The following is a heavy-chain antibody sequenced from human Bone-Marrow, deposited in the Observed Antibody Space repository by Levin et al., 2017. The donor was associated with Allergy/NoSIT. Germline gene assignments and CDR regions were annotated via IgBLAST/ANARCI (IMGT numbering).Heavy chain of an antibody. CDR2: ISTTTGAV. D-gene: IGHD3-16*02. CDR3: ASSGEDYVWGTSRLDADDDAFDI. CDR1: GFTFNDYY. V-gene: IGHV3-11*01. Sequence: PGGSLRLSCEASGFTFNDYYLTWIRQAPGKGLAWVSSISTTTGAVYYADSVKGRFTISRDNAKNSVYLQMNTLRAEDTAVYYCASSGEDYVWGTSRLDADDDAFDIWGQGTMVTVSS. J-gene: IGHJ3*02.